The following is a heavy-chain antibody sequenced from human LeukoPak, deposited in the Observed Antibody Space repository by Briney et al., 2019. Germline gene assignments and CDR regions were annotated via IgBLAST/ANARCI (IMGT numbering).Heavy chain of an antibody. CDR2: IYYSGST. CDR3: ARRNSYYYDSSGYYPESTDAFDI. D-gene: IGHD3-22*01. Sequence: SETLSLTCTVSGGSISSSSYYWGWIRQPPGKRLEWIGSIYYSGSTYYNPSLKSRVTISVDTSKNQFSLKLSSVTAADTAVYYCARRNSYYYDSSGYYPESTDAFDIWGQGTMVTVSS. J-gene: IGHJ3*02. CDR1: GGSISSSSYY. V-gene: IGHV4-39*01.